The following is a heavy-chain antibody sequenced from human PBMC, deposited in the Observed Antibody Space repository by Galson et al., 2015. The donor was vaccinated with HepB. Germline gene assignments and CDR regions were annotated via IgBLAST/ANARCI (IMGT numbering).Heavy chain of an antibody. V-gene: IGHV3-15*01. J-gene: IGHJ4*02. CDR3: TTATYYYDSKVHGRVYYFDY. D-gene: IGHD3-22*01. CDR2: IKSKTDGGTT. CDR1: GFTFSNAW. Sequence: SLRLSCAASGFTFSNAWMGWVRQAPGKGLEWVGRIKSKTDGGTTDYAAPVKGRFTISRDDSKNTLYLQMNSLKTEDTAVYYCTTATYYYDSKVHGRVYYFDYWGQGTLVTVSS.